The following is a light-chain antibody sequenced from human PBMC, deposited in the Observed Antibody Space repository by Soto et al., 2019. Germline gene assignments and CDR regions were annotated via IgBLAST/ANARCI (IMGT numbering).Light chain of an antibody. CDR2: DAS. Sequence: DIQMTQSPSTLSASVGDRVTITFRASQTISNWLAWYQVKPGKAPKLLMHDASSLESGVPSRFSGSGSGSEFNFTITGLQPDDFATYFCQQYNTYSTFGQGTRLEIK. CDR1: QTISNW. CDR3: QQYNTYST. V-gene: IGKV1-5*01. J-gene: IGKJ5*01.